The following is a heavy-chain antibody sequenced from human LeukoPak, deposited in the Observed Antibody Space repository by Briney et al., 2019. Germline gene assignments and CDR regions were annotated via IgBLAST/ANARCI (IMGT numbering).Heavy chain of an antibody. J-gene: IGHJ4*02. CDR1: GFTVSSNY. Sequence: GGSLRLSCAASGFTVSSNYMSWVRQAPGKGLEWVSVIYSGGSTYYADSVKGRFTISRDNSKNTLYLQMNSLRAEDTAVYYCAKLGYSSTRQEDYWGQGTLVTVSS. CDR2: IYSGGST. V-gene: IGHV3-53*01. CDR3: AKLGYSSTRQEDY. D-gene: IGHD6-19*01.